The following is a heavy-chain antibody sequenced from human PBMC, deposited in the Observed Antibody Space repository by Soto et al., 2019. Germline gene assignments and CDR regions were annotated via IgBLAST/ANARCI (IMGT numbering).Heavy chain of an antibody. CDR3: ARPGSTSGWFYFDT. D-gene: IGHD6-19*01. Sequence: ASVKVSCKASGYTFTSYGISWVRQAPGQGLEWMGWISAYNGNTNYAQKLQGRVTMTTDTSKNQFYLKLSSVTASDTAMYYCARPGSTSGWFYFDTWGRGTLVTVSS. V-gene: IGHV1-18*01. J-gene: IGHJ4*02. CDR1: GYTFTSYG. CDR2: ISAYNGNT.